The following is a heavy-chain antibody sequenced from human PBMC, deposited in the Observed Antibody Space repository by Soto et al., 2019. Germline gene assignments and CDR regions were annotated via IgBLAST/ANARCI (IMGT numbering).Heavy chain of an antibody. J-gene: IGHJ5*02. Sequence: EVQVLESGGGLVQPGGSLRLSCAASGFIFSNYAMTWVRQAPGKGLEWVSTFSGSGGSTYYADSVRGRFTISRDYSKNAVYLQMHSLRAEDTAVYYCAKEGDYGDLNWFDPWGQGTLVTVSS. CDR1: GFIFSNYA. CDR3: AKEGDYGDLNWFDP. V-gene: IGHV3-23*01. D-gene: IGHD4-17*01. CDR2: FSGSGGST.